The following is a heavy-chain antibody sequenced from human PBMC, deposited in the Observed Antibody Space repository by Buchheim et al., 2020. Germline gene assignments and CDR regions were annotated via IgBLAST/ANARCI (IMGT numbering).Heavy chain of an antibody. CDR1: GFTFSSYE. Sequence: EVQLVESGGGLVQPGGSLRLSCAASGFTFSSYEMNWVRQAPGKGLEWVSYISSSGSTIYYADAVKGRFTISRDNAKNSLYVEMNSLRAEDTAVYYCARGAYCGGDRYSSPFDYWGQGTL. CDR3: ARGAYCGGDRYSSPFDY. V-gene: IGHV3-48*03. D-gene: IGHD2-21*02. J-gene: IGHJ4*02. CDR2: ISSSGSTI.